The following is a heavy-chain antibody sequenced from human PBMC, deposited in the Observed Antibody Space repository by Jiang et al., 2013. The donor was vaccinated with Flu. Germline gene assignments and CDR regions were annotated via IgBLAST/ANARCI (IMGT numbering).Heavy chain of an antibody. CDR3: ARQPNTARTFDY. CDR1: GGSFSGYY. J-gene: IGHJ4*02. V-gene: IGHV4-34*01. D-gene: IGHD1-14*01. CDR2: INQSGST. Sequence: LLKPSETLSLTCAVYGGSFSGYYWSWIRQPPGKGLEWIGEINQSGSTNYDPSLKSRVTMSVDMSKKQFSLKLSSVTAADTAVYYCARQPNTARTFDYWGQGTLVTVSS.